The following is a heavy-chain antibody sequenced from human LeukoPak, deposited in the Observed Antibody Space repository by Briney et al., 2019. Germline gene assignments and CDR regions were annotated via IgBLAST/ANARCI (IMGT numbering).Heavy chain of an antibody. D-gene: IGHD3-9*01. J-gene: IGHJ3*02. CDR2: ISSSSNYI. V-gene: IGHV3-21*01. CDR1: GFTFSSYS. Sequence: GGSLRLSCAASGFTFSSYSMNWVRQTPGKGLEWVSSISSSSNYIYYADSVKGRFTISRDNAKNSLYLQMNSPRAEDTAVYYCARGGGLYYDILTGYYSSPHAFDIWGQGTMVTVSS. CDR3: ARGGGLYYDILTGYYSSPHAFDI.